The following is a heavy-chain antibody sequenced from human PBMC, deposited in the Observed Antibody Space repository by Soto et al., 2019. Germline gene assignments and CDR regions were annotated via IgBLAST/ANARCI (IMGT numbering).Heavy chain of an antibody. Sequence: ASVKVSCKASGYTFTGYYMHWVRQAPGQGLEWMGWINPNSGGTNYAQKFQGWVTMTRDTSISTAYMELSRLRSDDTAVYYCAKGGSGYDPGLRVSPADPGAFDIWGQGTMVTVSS. CDR1: GYTFTGYY. CDR3: AKGGSGYDPGLRVSPADPGAFDI. V-gene: IGHV1-2*04. CDR2: INPNSGGT. J-gene: IGHJ3*02. D-gene: IGHD5-12*01.